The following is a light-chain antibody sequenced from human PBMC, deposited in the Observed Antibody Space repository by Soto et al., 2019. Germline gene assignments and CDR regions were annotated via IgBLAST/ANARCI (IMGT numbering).Light chain of an antibody. Sequence: DIVMTQSPDSLAVSLGERATINCKSSQSVLYSSNNKNYLAWYQQKPGQPPKMVIYWASTRESGVPDRFSGSGSGTDFNLTISSLQAEDVAVYYCKQDYSTTTTFGQGTKLEIK. CDR1: QSVLYSSNNKNY. V-gene: IGKV4-1*01. CDR3: KQDYSTTTT. CDR2: WAS. J-gene: IGKJ2*01.